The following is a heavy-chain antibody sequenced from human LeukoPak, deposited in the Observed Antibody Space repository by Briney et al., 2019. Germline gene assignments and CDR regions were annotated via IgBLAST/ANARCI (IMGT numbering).Heavy chain of an antibody. CDR1: GFTVSSNY. J-gene: IGHJ3*02. V-gene: IGHV3-53*01. D-gene: IGHD1-1*01. CDR2: IYSGGST. Sequence: EGSLRLSCAASGFTVSSNYMSWVRQAPGKGLEWVSVIYSGGSTYYADSVKGRFTISRDNSKNTLYLQMNSLRAEDTAVYYCAREKERFDAFDIWGQGTMVTVSS. CDR3: AREKERFDAFDI.